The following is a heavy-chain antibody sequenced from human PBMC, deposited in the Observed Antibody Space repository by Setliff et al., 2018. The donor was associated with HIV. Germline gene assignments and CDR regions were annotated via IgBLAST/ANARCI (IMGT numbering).Heavy chain of an antibody. CDR1: GSSISNGYY. Sequence: PSETLSLTCAVSGSSISNGYYWGWIRQPPGKGLEWIGSIYHSGSTYYNPSLKSRVTISVDTSKNQFSLKLRSVTAADTAVYYCAQLGMVDDFDYWGQGTLVTVSS. CDR2: IYHSGST. J-gene: IGHJ4*02. V-gene: IGHV4-38-2*01. CDR3: AQLGMVDDFDY. D-gene: IGHD1-1*01.